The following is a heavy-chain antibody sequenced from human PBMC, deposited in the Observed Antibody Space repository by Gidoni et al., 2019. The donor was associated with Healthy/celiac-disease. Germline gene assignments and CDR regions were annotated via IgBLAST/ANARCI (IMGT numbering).Heavy chain of an antibody. CDR1: GFTFGSHW. V-gene: IGHV3-7*01. J-gene: IGHJ4*02. CDR2: IKQDGSEK. D-gene: IGHD2-15*01. CDR3: ARDWRIYCSGGSCYSFDY. Sequence: EVQLVESGGGLVQPGGSLRLSCAASGFTFGSHWMSWVRQAPGKGVEWVANIKQDGSEKYYVDSVKGRVTSSRDNAKNSLYLQMNSLRAEDTAVYYWARDWRIYCSGGSCYSFDYWGQGTLVTVSS.